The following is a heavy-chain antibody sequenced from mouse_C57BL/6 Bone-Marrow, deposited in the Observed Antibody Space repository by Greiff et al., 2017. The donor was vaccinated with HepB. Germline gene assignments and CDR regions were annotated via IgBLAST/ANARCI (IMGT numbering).Heavy chain of an antibody. Sequence: EVQRVESGGGLVQPKGSLKLSCAASGFTFNTYAMHWVRQAPGKGLEWVARIRSKSSNYATYYADSVKDRFTISRDDSQSMLYLQMNNLKTEDTAMYYCVRTTTVVAPYAMDYWGQGTSVTVSS. D-gene: IGHD1-1*01. J-gene: IGHJ4*01. V-gene: IGHV10-3*01. CDR1: GFTFNTYA. CDR2: IRSKSSNYAT. CDR3: VRTTTVVAPYAMDY.